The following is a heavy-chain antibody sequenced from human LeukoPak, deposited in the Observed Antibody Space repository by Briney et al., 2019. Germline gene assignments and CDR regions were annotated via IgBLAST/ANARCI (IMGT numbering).Heavy chain of an antibody. Sequence: GGSLRLSCATSGFTFNNYAMSWVRQAPGKGLEWVSAISGTGDATLYPDSVKGRFTISRDKSRNTVYLQMNSLRAEDTALYYCARDRDFPRDQFDHWGQGTLVTVSS. D-gene: IGHD2-21*02. CDR3: ARDRDFPRDQFDH. V-gene: IGHV3-23*01. CDR2: ISGTGDAT. J-gene: IGHJ4*02. CDR1: GFTFNNYA.